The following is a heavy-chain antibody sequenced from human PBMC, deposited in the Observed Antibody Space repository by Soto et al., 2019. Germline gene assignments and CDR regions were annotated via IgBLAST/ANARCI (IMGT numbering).Heavy chain of an antibody. CDR2: ISWNSARI. J-gene: IGHJ6*02. CDR1: GFTFDDYA. V-gene: IGHV3-9*01. CDR3: AKDILFGETSYYYGMDA. Sequence: EVQLVESGGGLVQPGRSLRLSCGASGFTFDDYAMHWVRQAPGKGLEWVSGISWNSARIDYADSVKGRFTISRDNAKNSLYLQMNGLRAEDTALYYCAKDILFGETSYYYGMDAWGQGTTVTVSS. D-gene: IGHD3-10*01.